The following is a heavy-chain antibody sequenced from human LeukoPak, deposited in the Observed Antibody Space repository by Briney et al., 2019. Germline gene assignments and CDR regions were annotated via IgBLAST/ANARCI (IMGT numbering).Heavy chain of an antibody. CDR1: GFTFSSYA. V-gene: IGHV3-23*01. J-gene: IGHJ4*02. D-gene: IGHD6-19*01. CDR3: AKDLMGGQWLVQYFDY. Sequence: PGGSLRLSCAASGFTFSSYAMSWVRQAPGKGLEWVSAISGSGGSTYYADSVKGRFTISRDNSKNTLYLQMNSLRAEDTAVYYCAKDLMGGQWLVQYFDYWGQGTLVTVSS. CDR2: ISGSGGST.